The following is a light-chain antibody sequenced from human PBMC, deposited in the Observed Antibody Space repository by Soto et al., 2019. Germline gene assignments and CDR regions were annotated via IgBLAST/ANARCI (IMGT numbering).Light chain of an antibody. CDR2: GNS. J-gene: IGLJ3*02. Sequence: QSVLTQPPSVSGATGQRGTISCTGSSSNIGAGYDVHWYQQLPGTAPKLLIYGNSNRPSWVPDRFSGSKSGTSASLAITGLQAEDEAYYYCQSYDSSLIGWVFGGGTKLTVL. V-gene: IGLV1-40*01. CDR3: QSYDSSLIGWV. CDR1: SSNIGAGYD.